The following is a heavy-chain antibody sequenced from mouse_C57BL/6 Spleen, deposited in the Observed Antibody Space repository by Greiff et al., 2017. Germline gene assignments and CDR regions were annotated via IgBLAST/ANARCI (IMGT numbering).Heavy chain of an antibody. J-gene: IGHJ4*01. CDR1: GFTFSSYG. Sequence: EVQVVESGGDLVKPGGSLKLSCAASGFTFSSYGMSWVRQTPDKRLEWVATISSGGSYTYYPDSVKGRFTISRDNAKNTLYLQMSSLKSEDTAMYYCARPDYDEDNAMDYWGQGTSVTVSS. V-gene: IGHV5-6*01. CDR2: ISSGGSYT. CDR3: ARPDYDEDNAMDY. D-gene: IGHD2-4*01.